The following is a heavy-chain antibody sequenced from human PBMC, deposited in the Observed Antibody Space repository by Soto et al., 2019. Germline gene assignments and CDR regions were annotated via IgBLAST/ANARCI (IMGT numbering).Heavy chain of an antibody. CDR3: ARDRTQSYGSGSYYVNHRAFDI. CDR2: IYYSGST. Sequence: QVQLQESGPGLVKPSQTLSLTCTVSGGSISSGGYYWSWIRQHPGKGLEWIGYIYYSGSTYYNPSRQSRVPESVDTSKNQFSRKLSSVPAADTAVYYCARDRTQSYGSGSYYVNHRAFDIWGQGTMVTVSS. D-gene: IGHD3-10*01. V-gene: IGHV4-31*03. J-gene: IGHJ3*02. CDR1: GGSISSGGYY.